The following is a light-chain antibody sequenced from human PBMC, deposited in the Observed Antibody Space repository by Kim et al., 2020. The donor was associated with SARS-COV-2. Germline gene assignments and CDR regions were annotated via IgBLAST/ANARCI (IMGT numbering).Light chain of an antibody. CDR3: QQYYTPPYT. Sequence: RATINCKSSQSVWPSSNNKNYLAWYQQRPGQPPKLLIYWASTREAGVPDRLSGSGAGTDFALTISSLQAEGVAIYYCQQYYTPPYTFGQGTKLEI. CDR1: QSVWPSSNNKNY. J-gene: IGKJ2*01. V-gene: IGKV4-1*01. CDR2: WAS.